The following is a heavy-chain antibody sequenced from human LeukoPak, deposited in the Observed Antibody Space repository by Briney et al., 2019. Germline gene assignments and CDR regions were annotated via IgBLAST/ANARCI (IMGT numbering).Heavy chain of an antibody. CDR3: ARQLFEGAFDI. CDR1: GYTFTSYW. V-gene: IGHV5-51*01. J-gene: IGHJ3*02. Sequence: ASVKVSCKASGYTFTSYWIGWVRQMPGKGLEWMGIIYPGDSDTRYSPSFQGQVTISADKSISTAYLQWSSLKASDTAMYYCARQLFEGAFDIWGQGTMVTVSS. CDR2: IYPGDSDT. D-gene: IGHD3-10*02.